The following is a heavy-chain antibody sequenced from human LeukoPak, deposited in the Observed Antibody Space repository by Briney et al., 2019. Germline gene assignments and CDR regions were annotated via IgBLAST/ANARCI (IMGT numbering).Heavy chain of an antibody. Sequence: PGRSLRLSCAASGFTFDDYAMHWVRQAPGKGLEWVSGISWNSGSIGYADSVKGRFTISRDNAKNSLYLQMNSLRAEDTAVYYCASAEDYGDYWGQGTLVTVSS. V-gene: IGHV3-9*01. CDR2: ISWNSGSI. J-gene: IGHJ4*02. CDR1: GFTFDDYA. D-gene: IGHD3-3*01. CDR3: ASAEDYGDY.